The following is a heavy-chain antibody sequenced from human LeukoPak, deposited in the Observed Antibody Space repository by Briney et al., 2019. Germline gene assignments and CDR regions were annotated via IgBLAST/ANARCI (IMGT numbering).Heavy chain of an antibody. J-gene: IGHJ4*02. CDR3: ARGSCYGSGSYRSVFDY. CDR2: IYYSGSI. V-gene: IGHV4-31*03. D-gene: IGHD3-10*01. CDR1: GGSISSGAYY. Sequence: SETLSLTCTVSGGSISSGAYYWSWIRQHPGKGLEWIGYIYYSGSIYYNSSLKNRVILSVDTSKNQFSLKLSSVTAADTAIYYCARGSCYGSGSYRSVFDYWGQGSLVTVSS.